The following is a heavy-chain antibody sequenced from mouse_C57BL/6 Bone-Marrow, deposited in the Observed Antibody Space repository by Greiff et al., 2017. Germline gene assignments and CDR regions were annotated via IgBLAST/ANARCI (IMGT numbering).Heavy chain of an antibody. V-gene: IGHV1-64*01. D-gene: IGHD1-1*01. Sequence: QVQLQQPGAELVKPGASVKLSCKASGYTFTSYWMHWVKQRPGQGLEWIGMIHPNSGSTNYNEKFKSKATLTVDKSSSTAYMQLSSLTSEDSAVYYCARSKGYYGSSSGYAMGYWGQGTSVAVSS. CDR1: GYTFTSYW. CDR3: ARSKGYYGSSSGYAMGY. J-gene: IGHJ4*01. CDR2: IHPNSGST.